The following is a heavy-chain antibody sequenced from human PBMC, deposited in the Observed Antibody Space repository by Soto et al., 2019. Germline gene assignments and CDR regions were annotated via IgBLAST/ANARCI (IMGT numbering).Heavy chain of an antibody. CDR1: GFTFSSYG. Sequence: PGGSLRLSCAASGFTFSSYGMHWVRQAPGKGLEWVAVISYDGSNKYYADSVKGRFTISRDNSKNTLYLQMNSLRAEDTAVYYCAKDRGYSYDEFDYWGQGTLVTVSS. CDR2: ISYDGSNK. V-gene: IGHV3-30*18. J-gene: IGHJ4*02. CDR3: AKDRGYSYDEFDY. D-gene: IGHD5-18*01.